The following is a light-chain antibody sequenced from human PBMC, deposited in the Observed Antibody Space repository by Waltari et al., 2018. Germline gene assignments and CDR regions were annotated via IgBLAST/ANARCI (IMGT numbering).Light chain of an antibody. CDR1: QNLLYSSNNKNF. CDR2: WSS. Sequence: DIVMTQSPDSLAVSLGERATINCKSSQNLLYSSNNKNFLGWYQLKPGQPPKLLMCWSSNRESGVPDRFSGSGSETDFTLTISSLQAEDVAVYYCQQYYSSPPTFGQGTRVEI. CDR3: QQYYSSPPT. V-gene: IGKV4-1*01. J-gene: IGKJ1*01.